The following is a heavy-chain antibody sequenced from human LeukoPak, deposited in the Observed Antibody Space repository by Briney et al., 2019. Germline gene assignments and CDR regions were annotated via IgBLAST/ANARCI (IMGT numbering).Heavy chain of an antibody. CDR3: ATDGATVTTTSLIDY. CDR1: GYTFTDYY. J-gene: IGHJ4*02. V-gene: IGHV1-69-2*01. D-gene: IGHD4-11*01. CDR2: VDPEDGET. Sequence: GASVKVSCKASGYTFTDYYMHWVQQAPGKGLEWMGRVDPEDGETIYAEKFQGRVTITADTSTDTAYMELSSLRSEDTAVYYCATDGATVTTTSLIDYWGQGTLVTVSS.